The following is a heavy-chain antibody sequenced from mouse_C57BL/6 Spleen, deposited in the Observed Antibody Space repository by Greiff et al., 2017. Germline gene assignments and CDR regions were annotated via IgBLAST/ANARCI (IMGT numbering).Heavy chain of an antibody. D-gene: IGHD4-1*01. J-gene: IGHJ4*01. CDR3: ARSLGRYAMDY. CDR1: GFSLTSYG. V-gene: IGHV2-2*01. CDR2: IWSGGST. Sequence: VQLQQSGPGLVQPSQSLSITCTVSGFSLTSYGVHWVRQSPGKGLEWLGVIWSGGSTDYNAAFISRLSISKDNYKSQVFFKMNSLHADDTAIYYGARSLGRYAMDYWGQGTSVTVSS.